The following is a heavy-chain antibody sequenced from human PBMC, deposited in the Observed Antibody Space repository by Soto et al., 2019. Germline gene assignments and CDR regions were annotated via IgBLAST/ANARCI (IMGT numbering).Heavy chain of an antibody. CDR3: ARDSVDSSGLYGCFDY. J-gene: IGHJ4*02. Sequence: PGGSLRLSCAASGFTFSSYAMDWVRQAPGKGLEWVAVISYDGSNKYYADSVKGRFTISRDNSKNTLYLQMNSLRAEDTAVYYCARDSVDSSGLYGCFDYWGQGTLVTVSS. CDR2: ISYDGSNK. CDR1: GFTFSSYA. D-gene: IGHD3-22*01. V-gene: IGHV3-30-3*01.